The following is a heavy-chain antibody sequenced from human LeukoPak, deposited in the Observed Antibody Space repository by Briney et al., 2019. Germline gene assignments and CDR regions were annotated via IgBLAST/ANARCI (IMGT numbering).Heavy chain of an antibody. CDR3: ARDYGSGSYRFDY. Sequence: ASVKVSCKASGYTFTSYGIIWVRQAPGQGLEWMGWISAYSGNTNYAQNLQGRVTMTTDTSTSTAYMEVRSLRSDDTAVYYCARDYGSGSYRFDYWGQGTLLTVSS. V-gene: IGHV1-18*01. CDR1: GYTFTSYG. CDR2: ISAYSGNT. J-gene: IGHJ4*02. D-gene: IGHD3-10*01.